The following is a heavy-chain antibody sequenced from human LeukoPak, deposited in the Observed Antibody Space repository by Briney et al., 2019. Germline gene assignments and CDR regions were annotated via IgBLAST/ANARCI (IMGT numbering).Heavy chain of an antibody. J-gene: IGHJ4*02. CDR1: GFTFSSYS. D-gene: IGHD3-10*01. CDR3: AKDNVVRGVV. Sequence: PGGSLRLSCAASGFTFSSYSMNWVRQAPGKGLEWVSGISWNSGSIGYADSVKGRFTISRDNAKNSLYLQMNSLRAEDTALYYCAKDNVVRGVVWGQGTLVTVSS. V-gene: IGHV3-9*01. CDR2: ISWNSGSI.